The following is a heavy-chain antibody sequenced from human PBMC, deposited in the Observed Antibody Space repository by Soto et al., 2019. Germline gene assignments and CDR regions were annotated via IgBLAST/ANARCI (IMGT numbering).Heavy chain of an antibody. CDR1: GYTFTSYD. CDR2: MNTNSGNT. Sequence: QVQLVQSRAEVKKPGASVKVSCKASGYTFTSYDINWVRQATGQGLEWIGWMNTNSGNTGYAQKFQRRVTMTSNTSISTDYMELSRLRSEDTAVYYWASGLQGGQLDRFDYWGQGTLVTVSS. CDR3: ASGLQGGQLDRFDY. J-gene: IGHJ4*02. V-gene: IGHV1-8*01. D-gene: IGHD6-6*01.